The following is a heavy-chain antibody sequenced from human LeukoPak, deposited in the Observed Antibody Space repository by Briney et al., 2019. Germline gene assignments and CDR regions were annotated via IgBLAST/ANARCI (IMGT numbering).Heavy chain of an antibody. D-gene: IGHD4-17*01. CDR1: GGSISSGSYY. Sequence: SETLSLTCTVSGGSISSGSYYWNWLRQPAGKGLEWLGNILTRGTTNYNASLASRLTISLDTAKNQFSLSLTSMTAADTAMYFCARSSLAVYFDYWGQGTLVTASS. CDR3: ARSSLAVYFDY. J-gene: IGHJ4*02. CDR2: ILTRGTT. V-gene: IGHV4-61*09.